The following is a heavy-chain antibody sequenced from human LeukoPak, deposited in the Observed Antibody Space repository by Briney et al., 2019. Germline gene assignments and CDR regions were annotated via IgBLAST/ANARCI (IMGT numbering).Heavy chain of an antibody. Sequence: GGSLRLSCAASGFTFSGYSMNWVRQAPGKGLEWVSFISTSSSYIYYADSVKGRFTISRDNAKKLMYLQMNSLRAEDTAVYYCARGRRTQARYGSGSYFDYWGQGTLVTVSS. CDR3: ARGRRTQARYGSGSYFDY. V-gene: IGHV3-21*01. CDR1: GFTFSGYS. J-gene: IGHJ4*02. D-gene: IGHD3-10*01. CDR2: ISTSSSYI.